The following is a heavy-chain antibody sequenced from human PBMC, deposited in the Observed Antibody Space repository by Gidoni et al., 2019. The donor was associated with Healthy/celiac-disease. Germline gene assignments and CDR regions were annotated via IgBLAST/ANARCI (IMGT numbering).Heavy chain of an antibody. J-gene: IGHJ6*03. Sequence: EVQLLESGGGLVQPGGSLRLSCAASGFPFSSYAMSWVRQAPGKGLEWVSAISGSGGSTYYADSVKGRFTISRDNSKNTLYLQMNSLRAEDTAVYYCARAPRAARLPYYMDVWGKGTTVTVSS. CDR1: GFPFSSYA. V-gene: IGHV3-23*01. CDR2: ISGSGGST. CDR3: ARAPRAARLPYYMDV. D-gene: IGHD6-6*01.